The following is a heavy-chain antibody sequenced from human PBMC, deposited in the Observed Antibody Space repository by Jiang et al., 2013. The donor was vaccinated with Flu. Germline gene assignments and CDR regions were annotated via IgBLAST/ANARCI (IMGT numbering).Heavy chain of an antibody. D-gene: IGHD2-2*01. CDR1: GFAFNFYG. J-gene: IGHJ4*02. Sequence: VQLLESGGGVAQPGGTLRLSCAASGFAFNFYGMHWVRQSPDKGLEWVASLWHDGRNKFYADSMRGRFIISRDNSKNTLYLQMNSLRPEDTAIYYCATLRGSTYDTYVADFWGQGTLVTVSS. V-gene: IGHV3-30*02. CDR2: LWHDGRNK. CDR3: ATLRGSTYDTYVADF.